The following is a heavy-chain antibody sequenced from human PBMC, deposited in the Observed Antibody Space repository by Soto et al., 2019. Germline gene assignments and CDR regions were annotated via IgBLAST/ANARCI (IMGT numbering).Heavy chain of an antibody. CDR1: GVSVISGGSY. D-gene: IGHD3-3*01. CDR3: ARDRPGTFGVERAIYYYGMDV. CDR2: IYYNENT. V-gene: IGHV4-61*08. Sequence: SETLSLTCTVSGVSVISGGSYCTWIRQPPGKGLEWIGFIYYNENTNYNPSLKSRVTMSVDTSKNLFSLKLTSVTAADTALYYCARDRPGTFGVERAIYYYGMDVWGQGTTVTVSS. J-gene: IGHJ6*02.